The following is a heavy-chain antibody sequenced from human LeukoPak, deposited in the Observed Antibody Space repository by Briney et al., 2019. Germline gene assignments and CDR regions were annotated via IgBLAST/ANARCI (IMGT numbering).Heavy chain of an antibody. Sequence: SETLSLTCTVSGGSISSGSYYWSWIRQPAGKGLEWIGRTYTSGSTNYNPSLKSRVTISVDTSKNQFSLKLSSVTAADTAVYYCARERRKNSGSYGAFDIWGQGTMVTVSS. V-gene: IGHV4-61*02. D-gene: IGHD1-26*01. CDR1: GGSISSGSYY. CDR3: ARERRKNSGSYGAFDI. J-gene: IGHJ3*02. CDR2: TYTSGST.